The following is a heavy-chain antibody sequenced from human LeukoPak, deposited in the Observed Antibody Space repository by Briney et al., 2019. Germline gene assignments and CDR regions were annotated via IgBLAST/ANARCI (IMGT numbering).Heavy chain of an antibody. V-gene: IGHV2-5*02. CDR1: GFSLSTSGVG. CDR2: IYWDDDK. J-gene: IGHJ4*02. CDR3: AHRRATPGIWYFDY. D-gene: IGHD1-26*01. Sequence: SGPTLVKPTQTLTLTCTFSGFSLSTSGVGVAWIRQPPGKALEWLALIYWDDDKRYSPSLKSRLTITKDTSKNQVVLTMTNMDPVDTATCFCAHRRATPGIWYFDYWGQGTLVTVSS.